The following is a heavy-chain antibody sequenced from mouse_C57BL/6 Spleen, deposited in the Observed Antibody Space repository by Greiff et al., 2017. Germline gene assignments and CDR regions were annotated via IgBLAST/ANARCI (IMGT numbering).Heavy chain of an antibody. CDR2: IRSKSNNYAT. V-gene: IGHV10-1*01. Sequence: EVKVVESGGGLVQPKGSLKLSCAASGFSFNTYAMNWVRQAPGKGLEWVARIRSKSNNYATYYAESVKDRFTISRDDSESMLYLQMNNLKTEDTAMYYCVRPSTMVTYFDYWGQGTTLTVSS. CDR1: GFSFNTYA. J-gene: IGHJ2*01. D-gene: IGHD2-2*01. CDR3: VRPSTMVTYFDY.